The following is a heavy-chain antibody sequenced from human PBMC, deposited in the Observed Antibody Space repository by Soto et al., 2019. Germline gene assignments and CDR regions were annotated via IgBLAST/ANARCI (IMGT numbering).Heavy chain of an antibody. CDR3: EKDLDNLLVVPAAADY. Sequence: GGSLRLSCAASGFTFSNCAMHWVRQAPGKGLEWVAVISYDGTNRYYADSVKGRFTISRDNSKNTLYLQMNSLRAEDTDVYYCEKDLDNLLVVPAAADYWGQVTLVTVSS. CDR2: ISYDGTNR. V-gene: IGHV3-30*18. D-gene: IGHD2-2*01. CDR1: GFTFSNCA. J-gene: IGHJ4*02.